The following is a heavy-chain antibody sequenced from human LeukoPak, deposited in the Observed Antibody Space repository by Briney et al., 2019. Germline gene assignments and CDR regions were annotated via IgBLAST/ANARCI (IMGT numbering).Heavy chain of an antibody. CDR2: IYYSGST. Sequence: SETLSLTCTVSGGSISSYYWSWIRQPPGKGLEWIGYIYYSGSTSYNPPLKSRVTISVDKSKNQFSLKLSSVTAADTAVYYCARVLLPAYYYGSGTAAAYYFDYWGQGTLVTVSS. J-gene: IGHJ4*02. D-gene: IGHD3-10*01. V-gene: IGHV4-59*12. CDR3: ARVLLPAYYYGSGTAAAYYFDY. CDR1: GGSISSYY.